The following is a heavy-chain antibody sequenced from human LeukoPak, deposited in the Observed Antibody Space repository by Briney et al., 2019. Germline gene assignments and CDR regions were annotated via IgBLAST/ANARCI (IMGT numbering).Heavy chain of an antibody. J-gene: IGHJ4*01. CDR2: IYHSGST. Sequence: KTSETLSLTCTVSGYSISSGYYWGWIRQPPGKGLEWIGSIYHSGSTYYNPSLKSRVTISVDTSKNQFSLKLSSVTAADTAVYYCARGAALVTDKYFDYWGHGTLVTVSS. V-gene: IGHV4-38-2*02. CDR3: ARGAALVTDKYFDY. CDR1: GYSISSGYY. D-gene: IGHD5-18*01.